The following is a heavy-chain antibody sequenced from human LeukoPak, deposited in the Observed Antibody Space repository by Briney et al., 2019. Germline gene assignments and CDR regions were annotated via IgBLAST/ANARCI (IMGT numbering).Heavy chain of an antibody. J-gene: IGHJ4*02. CDR3: ECYYYDSSGRPPIL. Sequence: GSVRLSCSASGFNFSNYPMYWVGQAPGKGLDYVSAISGDGDSTYYADSVKDRFTISRDNSKNTLYLQMSSLRTEDTGVYYCECYYYDSSGRPPILWGQESLVTVSS. CDR2: ISGDGDST. D-gene: IGHD3-22*01. V-gene: IGHV3-64D*06. CDR1: GFNFSNYP.